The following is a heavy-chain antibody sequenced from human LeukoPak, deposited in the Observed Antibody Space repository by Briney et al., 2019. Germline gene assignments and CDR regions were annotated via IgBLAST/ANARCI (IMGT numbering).Heavy chain of an antibody. Sequence: GGSLRLSCEASGFIFDNSWMTWVRQAPGKGLEWVSIIYTGGATYYADSVKGRFTISRDNSKNTLYLQMISLRAEDTAVYYCARRYTSSWCLDSWGQGTLVTVSS. CDR1: GFIFDNSW. V-gene: IGHV3-53*01. D-gene: IGHD6-13*01. CDR2: IYTGGAT. J-gene: IGHJ4*02. CDR3: ARRYTSSWCLDS.